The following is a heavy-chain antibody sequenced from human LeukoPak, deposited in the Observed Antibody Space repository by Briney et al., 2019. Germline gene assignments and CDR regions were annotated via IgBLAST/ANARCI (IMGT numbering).Heavy chain of an antibody. CDR3: AREFNYYDTTTGYYLHYFDY. Sequence: ASETLSLTCSVSGGSVSSGISYWSWIRQPPGEGLEWIAYISDSGGSDYNPSLRGRVTISLDTSKNQVSLKLTSVTAADTAVYHCAREFNYYDTTTGYYLHYFDYWGQGTLVTVSS. CDR2: ISDSGGS. J-gene: IGHJ4*02. CDR1: GGSVSSGISY. V-gene: IGHV4-61*01. D-gene: IGHD3-22*01.